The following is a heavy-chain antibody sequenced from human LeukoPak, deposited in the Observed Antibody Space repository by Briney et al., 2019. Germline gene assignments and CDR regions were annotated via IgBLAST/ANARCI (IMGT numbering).Heavy chain of an antibody. CDR2: IRYDGSNK. Sequence: GGSLRLSCAACGFTFSSYGMDWVRQAPGKGLEWVAFIRYDGSNKYYADSVKGRFTISRDNSKNTLYLQMNSLRAEDTAVYYCAHMAAAGSSATFDYAGQGTLVTVSS. D-gene: IGHD6-13*01. V-gene: IGHV3-30*02. J-gene: IGHJ4*02. CDR3: AHMAAAGSSATFDY. CDR1: GFTFSSYG.